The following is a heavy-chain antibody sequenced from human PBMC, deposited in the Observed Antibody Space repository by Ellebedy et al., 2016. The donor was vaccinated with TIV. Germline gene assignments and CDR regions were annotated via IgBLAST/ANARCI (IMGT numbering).Heavy chain of an antibody. CDR2: ISSDGRDK. D-gene: IGHD5-24*01. Sequence: GGSLRLSCAASGFTFSSYGMHWVRQAPGKGLEWVAGISSDGRDKYYVDSVKGRFTISRDNAKNTLYLQMNSLRAEDTAVYYCARDGDGYNFDYWGKGTLVTVSS. CDR1: GFTFSSYG. CDR3: ARDGDGYNFDY. V-gene: IGHV3-30*03. J-gene: IGHJ4*02.